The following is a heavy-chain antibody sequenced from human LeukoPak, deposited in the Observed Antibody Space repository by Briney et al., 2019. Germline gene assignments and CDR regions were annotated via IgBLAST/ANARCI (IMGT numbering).Heavy chain of an antibody. V-gene: IGHV3-7*01. J-gene: IGHJ4*02. CDR2: IKQDGSEK. D-gene: IGHD3-10*01. CDR3: ARVDLYYGSGSYYPPDY. Sequence: GGSLRLSCAASGFTFSSYWMSWVRQAPGKGLEWVANIKQDGSEKYYVDSVKGRFTISRDNAKNSPYLQMNSLRAEDTAVYYCARVDLYYGSGSYYPPDYWGQGTLVTVSS. CDR1: GFTFSSYW.